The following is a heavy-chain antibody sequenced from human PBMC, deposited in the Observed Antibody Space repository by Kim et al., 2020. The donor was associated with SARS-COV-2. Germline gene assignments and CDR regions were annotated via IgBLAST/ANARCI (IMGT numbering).Heavy chain of an antibody. V-gene: IGHV3-30*03. CDR3: ATLVGATITQGYFDL. CDR2: ISYDGSNK. CDR1: GFTFSSYG. D-gene: IGHD1-26*01. Sequence: GGSLRLSCAASGFTFSSYGMHWVRQAPGKGLEWVAVISYDGSNKYYADSVKGRFTISRDNSKNTLYLQMNSLRAEDTAVYYCATLVGATITQGYFDLWGRGTLVTVSS. J-gene: IGHJ2*01.